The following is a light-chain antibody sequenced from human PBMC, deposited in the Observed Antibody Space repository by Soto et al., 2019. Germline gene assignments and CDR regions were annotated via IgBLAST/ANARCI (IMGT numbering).Light chain of an antibody. J-gene: IGLJ1*01. V-gene: IGLV2-14*01. CDR1: SSDVGGYTY. CDR2: DVS. CDR3: TSYTSGSTPYV. Sequence: QSVLTQPASVSGSPGQSITISCAGTSSDVGGYTYVSWYQQHPGKAPKLMIYDVSNRPSGVSNRFSGSKSGNTAPLTISGLQAEDEADYYCTSYTSGSTPYVFGGGTKVTVL.